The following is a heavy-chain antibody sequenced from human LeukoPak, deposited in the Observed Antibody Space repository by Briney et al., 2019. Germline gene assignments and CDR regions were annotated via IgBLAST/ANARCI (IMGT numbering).Heavy chain of an antibody. CDR2: ISGSGGTT. CDR3: AKSPYFYNSGRYVDV. Sequence: PGGSLRLSCAASGFTLSNAWMNWVRQAPGKGLEWVSSISGSGGTTYYADSIKGRFTISRDSSKNMLYLQMNRLRAEDTAVYYCAKSPYFYNSGRYVDVWGKGTTVTVSS. CDR1: GFTLSNAW. V-gene: IGHV3-23*01. D-gene: IGHD3-10*01. J-gene: IGHJ6*03.